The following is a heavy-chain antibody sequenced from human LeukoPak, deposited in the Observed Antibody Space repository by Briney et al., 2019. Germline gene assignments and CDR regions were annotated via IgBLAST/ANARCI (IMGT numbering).Heavy chain of an antibody. CDR2: IHRSGDT. D-gene: IGHD2/OR15-2a*01. V-gene: IGHV4-34*01. CDR1: GGPFSDYY. Sequence: SETLSLTCAVYGGPFSDYYWSWFRQPPGKGLEWIGEIHRSGDTHDNPTLKSRVTISIDTSKMQFSLNLTSVTAADTAMYFCARGGRRGPFYNYWGQGTLVIVSS. CDR3: ARGGRRGPFYNY. J-gene: IGHJ4*02.